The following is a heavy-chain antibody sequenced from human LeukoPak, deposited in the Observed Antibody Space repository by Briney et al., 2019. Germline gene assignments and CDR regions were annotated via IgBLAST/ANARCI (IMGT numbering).Heavy chain of an antibody. CDR1: GYTFTDYY. V-gene: IGHV1-18*04. CDR3: ARAKVGWNWNYARRYFDY. D-gene: IGHD1-7*01. Sequence: ASVKVSCKASGYTFTDYYIHWVRQAPGQGLEWMGWISAYNGNTNYAQKLQGRVTMTIDTSTSTAYMELRSLRSDDTAVYYCARAKVGWNWNYARRYFDYWGQGTLVTVSS. CDR2: ISAYNGNT. J-gene: IGHJ4*02.